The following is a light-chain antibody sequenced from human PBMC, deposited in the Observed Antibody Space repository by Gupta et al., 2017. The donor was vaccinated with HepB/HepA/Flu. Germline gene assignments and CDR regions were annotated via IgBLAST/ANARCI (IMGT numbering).Light chain of an antibody. CDR3: QQYGGSPLYT. J-gene: IGKJ2*01. V-gene: IGKV3-20*01. CDR2: GAS. Sequence: NVLTQSPGTLSLSPGGRVTLSCRATQSLNNDYLAWYQQKPGQAPRLLIYGASIRATGISDRFSGSGSGTDFTLTISRLESEDFAMYYCQQYGGSPLYTFGQGTKLEIK. CDR1: QSLNNDY.